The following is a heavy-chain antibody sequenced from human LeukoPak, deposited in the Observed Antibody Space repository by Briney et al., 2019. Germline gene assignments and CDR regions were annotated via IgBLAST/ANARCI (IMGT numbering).Heavy chain of an antibody. J-gene: IGHJ5*02. CDR2: ISSSSSYI. CDR3: ASLPTIFGVVPWFDP. Sequence: PGGSMRLSCAASGFTFSSYSMNWVRQAPGKGLEWFSSISSSSSYIYYADSVKGRFTISRDNAKKSLYLQMNSLRAEDTAVYYCASLPTIFGVVPWFDPWGQGTLVTVSS. D-gene: IGHD3-3*01. V-gene: IGHV3-21*01. CDR1: GFTFSSYS.